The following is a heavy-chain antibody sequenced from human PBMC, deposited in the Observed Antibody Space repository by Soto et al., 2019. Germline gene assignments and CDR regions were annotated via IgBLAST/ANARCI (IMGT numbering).Heavy chain of an antibody. CDR1: GYTFINYG. CDR3: AIWSCNSTSCSPFAY. Sequence: QVQLVQSGTEVKKPGASVKVSCKASGYTFINYGISWVRQAPGQGLEWMGWISGYNGHTNYIQKFQGRVTMTTDTPTNTVYMEPRSLTADDTAMYYCAIWSCNSTSCSPFAYWGQGTLVTVSS. CDR2: ISGYNGHT. D-gene: IGHD2-2*01. J-gene: IGHJ4*02. V-gene: IGHV1-18*01.